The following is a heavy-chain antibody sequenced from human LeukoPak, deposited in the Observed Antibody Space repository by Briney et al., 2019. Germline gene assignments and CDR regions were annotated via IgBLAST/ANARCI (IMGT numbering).Heavy chain of an antibody. CDR3: ARGVFGGSYPPPLDY. CDR2: INPNSGGT. D-gene: IGHD1-26*01. CDR1: GYTFTGYY. Sequence: ASVKVSCKASGYTFTGYYMHWMRQAPGQGLEWMGWINPNSGGTNYAQKFQGRVTMTRDTSISTAYMELSRLRSDDTAVYYCARGVFGGSYPPPLDYWGQGTLVTVSS. V-gene: IGHV1-2*02. J-gene: IGHJ4*02.